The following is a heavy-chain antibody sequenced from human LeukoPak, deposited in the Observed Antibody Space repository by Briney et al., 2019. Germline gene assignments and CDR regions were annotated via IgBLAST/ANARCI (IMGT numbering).Heavy chain of an antibody. CDR3: ARHLSDRGVRGVYYMDV. CDR1: GGSISSSSYY. V-gene: IGHV4-39*01. CDR2: IYYSGGT. Sequence: SETLSLTCTVSGGSISSSSYYWGWIRQPPGKGLEWIGSIYYSGGTYYNPSLKSRVTISVDTSKNQFSLKLSSVTAADTAVYYCARHLSDRGVRGVYYMDVWGKGTTVTISS. D-gene: IGHD3-10*01. J-gene: IGHJ6*03.